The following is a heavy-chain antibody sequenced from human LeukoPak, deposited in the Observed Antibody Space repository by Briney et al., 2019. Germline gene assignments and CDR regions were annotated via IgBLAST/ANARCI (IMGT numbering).Heavy chain of an antibody. CDR2: INPSGGTT. V-gene: IGHV1-46*01. CDR3: ARDLNWFDP. CDR1: GYTFTNYY. Sequence: ASVKVSCKASGYTFTNYYMHWVRQAPGQGLECMGIINPSGGTTSYAQKSQGRVTMTRDTSTSTVYMELSSLRSEDTAVYYCARDLNWFDPWGQGTLVTVSS. J-gene: IGHJ5*02.